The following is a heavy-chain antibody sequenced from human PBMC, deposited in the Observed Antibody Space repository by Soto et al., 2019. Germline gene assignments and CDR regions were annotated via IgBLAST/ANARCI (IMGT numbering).Heavy chain of an antibody. J-gene: IGHJ6*02. CDR2: IYPGDSDT. D-gene: IGHD3-3*01. V-gene: IGHV5-51*01. CDR3: ARQYYDFWSGYYYGMDV. CDR1: GYSFTSYW. Sequence: GESLKISCKGSGYSFTSYWIGWVRQMPGKVLEWMGIIYPGDSDTRYSPSFQGQVTISADKSISTAYLQWSSLKASDTAMYYCARQYYDFWSGYYYGMDVWGQGXTVTVSS.